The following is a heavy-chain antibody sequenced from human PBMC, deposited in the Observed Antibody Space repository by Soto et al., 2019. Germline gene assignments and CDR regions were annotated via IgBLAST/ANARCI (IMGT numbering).Heavy chain of an antibody. Sequence: QVQLQESGPGLVKPSETLSLTCTVSGGSVSSGSYYWSWIRQPPGKGLEWIGYIYYSGSTNYNPSLKSRVTLSVETAKNQFSLKLSSVTAADTAVYYCARATIVVVTAPLLDWFDPWGQGTLVTVSS. V-gene: IGHV4-61*01. D-gene: IGHD2-21*02. CDR3: ARATIVVVTAPLLDWFDP. CDR1: GGSVSSGSYY. J-gene: IGHJ5*02. CDR2: IYYSGST.